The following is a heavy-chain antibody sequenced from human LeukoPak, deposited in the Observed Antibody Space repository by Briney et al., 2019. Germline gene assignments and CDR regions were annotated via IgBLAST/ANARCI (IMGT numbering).Heavy chain of an antibody. D-gene: IGHD2-15*01. V-gene: IGHV3-23*01. CDR2: ISGSGGST. CDR1: GFTFSSYA. Sequence: GGSLRLSCAASGFTFSSYAMSWVRQAPGKGLEWVSAISGSGGSTYYADSVKGRFTISRDNSKNTLYLQMNSLRAEDTAVYYCANYANPDCSGGSCYSDYFDYWGQGTLVTVSS. J-gene: IGHJ4*02. CDR3: ANYANPDCSGGSCYSDYFDY.